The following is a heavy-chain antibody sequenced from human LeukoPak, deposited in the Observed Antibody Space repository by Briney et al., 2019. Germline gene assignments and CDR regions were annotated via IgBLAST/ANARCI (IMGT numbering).Heavy chain of an antibody. V-gene: IGHV3-21*01. J-gene: IGHJ4*02. Sequence: PGRSLRLSCAASGFTFSSYSMNWVRQAPGKGLEWVSSISSSTSYIYYADSVKGRLTITRDNAKNSLYLQMNSLRAEETVVYYCAITAARGYWGQGTLGTVSS. CDR2: ISSSTSYI. D-gene: IGHD6-13*01. CDR1: GFTFSSYS. CDR3: AITAARGY.